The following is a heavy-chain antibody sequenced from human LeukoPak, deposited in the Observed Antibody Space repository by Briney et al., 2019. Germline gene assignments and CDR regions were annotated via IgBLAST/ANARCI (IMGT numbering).Heavy chain of an antibody. J-gene: IGHJ3*02. CDR3: ARDLLYSSGYSSGYDDSFDI. CDR2: ISGYNGNT. CDR1: GYTFTSYG. D-gene: IGHD6-19*01. V-gene: IGHV1-18*01. Sequence: ASVKVSCKASGYTFTSYGSSWVRQAPGQGLEWMGWISGYNGNTYYAQKLQGRVTMTTDTSTSTAYMELRSLRSDDTAVFYCARDLLYSSGYSSGYDDSFDIWGQGTMVTVSS.